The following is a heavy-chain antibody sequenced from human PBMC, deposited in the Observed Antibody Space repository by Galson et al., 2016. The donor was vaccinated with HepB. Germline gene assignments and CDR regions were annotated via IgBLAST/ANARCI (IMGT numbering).Heavy chain of an antibody. CDR3: TSAQSGNFRTYYFDS. J-gene: IGHJ4*02. CDR1: GGSISDCY. Sequence: LTCTVSGGSISDCYWSWIRQPPGKGLDWIGNIYDSGSTNYNPSLKSRVTISLDTSKNQFSLNLSSVTAADAAVYYCTSAQSGNFRTYYFDSWGQGTLVTVSS. D-gene: IGHD1-26*01. CDR2: IYDSGST. V-gene: IGHV4-59*01.